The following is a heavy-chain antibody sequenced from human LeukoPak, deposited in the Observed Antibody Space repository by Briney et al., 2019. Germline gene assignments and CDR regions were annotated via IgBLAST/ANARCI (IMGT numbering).Heavy chain of an antibody. J-gene: IGHJ4*02. V-gene: IGHV3-48*02. Sequence: GGSLRLSCAASGFSFSTYSMNWVRQAPGKGLEWVLYITGGGSTIYYADSVKGRFTVSRDNAQNSLFLQMDSLRDEDTAVYYCARRGYFDFWGQGTLVTVSS. CDR1: GFSFSTYS. CDR3: ARRGYFDF. D-gene: IGHD5-12*01. CDR2: ITGGGSTI.